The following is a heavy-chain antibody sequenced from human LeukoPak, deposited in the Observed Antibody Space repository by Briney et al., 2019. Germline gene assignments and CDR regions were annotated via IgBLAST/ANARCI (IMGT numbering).Heavy chain of an antibody. D-gene: IGHD3-22*01. Sequence: SETLSLTCTVSGGSISSSSYYWGWIRQPPGKGLEWLGSIYYSGSTYYNPSLKSRVTISVDTSKNQFSLKLSSVTAADTAVYYCAREYNYYDSSGWDAFEIWGQGTMVTVSS. CDR3: AREYNYYDSSGWDAFEI. CDR1: GGSISSSSYY. J-gene: IGHJ3*02. CDR2: IYYSGST. V-gene: IGHV4-39*07.